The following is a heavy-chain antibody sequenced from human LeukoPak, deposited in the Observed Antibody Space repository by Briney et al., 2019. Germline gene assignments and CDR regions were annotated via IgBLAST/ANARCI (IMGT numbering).Heavy chain of an antibody. Sequence: ASVKVSCKASGYTFTSYAMNWVRQAPGQGLEWMGRINPNSGDTNYAQNFQGRVTMTRDTSINTAYMELSRLRSDDTAVYYCARDYCSSTSCLFDYWGQGTLVTVSS. D-gene: IGHD2-2*01. CDR2: INPNSGDT. V-gene: IGHV1-2*06. CDR1: GYTFTSYA. CDR3: ARDYCSSTSCLFDY. J-gene: IGHJ4*02.